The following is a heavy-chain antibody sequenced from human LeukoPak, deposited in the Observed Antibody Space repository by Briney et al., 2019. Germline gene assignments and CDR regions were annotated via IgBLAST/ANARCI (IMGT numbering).Heavy chain of an antibody. J-gene: IGHJ4*02. Sequence: PGGSLRLSCAASGFTFSTYSMNWVRQAPGKGLEWVSSISSSSSTIYYADSVKGRFTISRDNAKNSLYLQMNSLRAEDTAVYYCARYSGYDYDGDYWGQGTLVTVSS. CDR2: ISSSSSTI. CDR3: ARYSGYDYDGDY. CDR1: GFTFSTYS. V-gene: IGHV3-48*04. D-gene: IGHD5-12*01.